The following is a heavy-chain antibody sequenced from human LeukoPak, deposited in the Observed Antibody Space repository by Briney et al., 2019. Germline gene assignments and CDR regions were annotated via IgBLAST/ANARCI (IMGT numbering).Heavy chain of an antibody. J-gene: IGHJ6*02. V-gene: IGHV1-69*13. CDR3: ARDGRDGYYYYGMDV. D-gene: IGHD5-24*01. CDR2: IIPIFGTA. Sequence: SVKVSCKASEGTFSSYAISWVRQAPGQGLEWMGGIIPIFGTANYAQKFQGRVTITADESTSTAYMELSSLRSEDTAVYYCARDGRDGYYYYGMDVWGQGTTVTVSS. CDR1: EGTFSSYA.